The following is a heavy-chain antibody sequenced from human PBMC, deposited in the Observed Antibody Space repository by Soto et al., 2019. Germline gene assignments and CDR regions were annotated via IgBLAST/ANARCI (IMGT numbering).Heavy chain of an antibody. V-gene: IGHV1-69*04. J-gene: IGHJ4*02. D-gene: IGHD5-18*01. CDR1: GGVSTYT. Sequence: GASVKVSCKASGGVSTYTITWVRQAPGQGLDWMGRIIPILGIASYAQNFQGRVTITADKSTSTTYMELSNLRSEDTAVYYCARDDSEDAAMALDYWGQGTLVTVSS. CDR3: ARDDSEDAAMALDY. CDR2: IIPILGIA.